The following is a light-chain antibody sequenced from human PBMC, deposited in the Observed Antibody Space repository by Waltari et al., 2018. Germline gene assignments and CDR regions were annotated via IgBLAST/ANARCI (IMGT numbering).Light chain of an antibody. J-gene: IGLJ2*01. CDR3: VLYMGSGISV. V-gene: IGLV8-61*01. CDR2: STT. CDR1: SGSVSTSYY. Sequence: QTVVTQQPSFSVSPGGTVTLTCGLSSGSVSTSYYPRWYQQTPGQAPRTLIYSTTTRSSGVPDRFSGSILGNKAALTITGAQADDESDYYCVLYMGSGISVFGGGTKLTVL.